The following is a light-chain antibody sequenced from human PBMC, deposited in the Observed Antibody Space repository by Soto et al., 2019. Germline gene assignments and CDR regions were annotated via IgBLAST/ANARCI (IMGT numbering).Light chain of an antibody. Sequence: QSILTQPASVSGSPGQSITISCTGTSSDVGGHNYVSWYQQHPGTAPKLMIYEVSNRPSGVSNRYSGSKSGNTASLTISGLQAEDEADYYCSSYTTSTTYVFGTGTKLTVL. CDR1: SSDVGGHNY. V-gene: IGLV2-14*01. J-gene: IGLJ1*01. CDR2: EVS. CDR3: SSYTTSTTYV.